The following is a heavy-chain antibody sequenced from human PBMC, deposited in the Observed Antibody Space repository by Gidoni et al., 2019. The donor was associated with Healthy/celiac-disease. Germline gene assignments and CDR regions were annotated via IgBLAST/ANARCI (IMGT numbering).Heavy chain of an antibody. CDR2: ISWNSGSI. Sequence: EVQLVESGGGLVQPGRSLRLSCAASGFTFDDYAMHWVRQAPGTGLEWVSGISWNSGSIGYADSVKGRFTISRDNAKNSLYLQMNSLRAEDTALYYCAKDYGANGMDVWGQGTTVTVSS. D-gene: IGHD2-8*01. V-gene: IGHV3-9*01. CDR3: AKDYGANGMDV. CDR1: GFTFDDYA. J-gene: IGHJ6*02.